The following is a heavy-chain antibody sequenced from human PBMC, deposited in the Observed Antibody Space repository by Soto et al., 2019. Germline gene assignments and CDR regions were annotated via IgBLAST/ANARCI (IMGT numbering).Heavy chain of an antibody. CDR2: ITGGGGAT. CDR3: AKVPPRSGRGY. CDR1: GFTFSTYT. D-gene: IGHD1-26*01. Sequence: EVQLLDSGGGLVQPGGSLRLSCAASGFTFSTYTMSWVRQAPGKGLEWVSSITGGGGATYYADSVKGRFTISRDNSRNTLHQQMSRLSAECTAVYCCAKVPPRSGRGYWGQGTLVTVSS. V-gene: IGHV3-23*01. J-gene: IGHJ4*02.